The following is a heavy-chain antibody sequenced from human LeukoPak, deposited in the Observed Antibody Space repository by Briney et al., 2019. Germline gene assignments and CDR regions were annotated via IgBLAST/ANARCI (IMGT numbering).Heavy chain of an antibody. J-gene: IGHJ4*02. CDR1: GYTFTGYY. D-gene: IGHD4-17*01. CDR2: IDPNSGGT. Sequence: ASVKVSCKASGYTFTGYYMHWVRQAPGQGLEWMGWIDPNSGGTNYAQKFQGRVTMTRDTSISTAYMELSRLRSDDTAVYYCARVGSYGDHPTDYWGQGTLVTVSS. CDR3: ARVGSYGDHPTDY. V-gene: IGHV1-2*02.